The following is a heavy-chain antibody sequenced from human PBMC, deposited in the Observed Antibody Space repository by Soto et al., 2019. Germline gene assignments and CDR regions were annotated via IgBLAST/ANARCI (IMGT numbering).Heavy chain of an antibody. CDR1: GYTFTGYY. J-gene: IGHJ6*02. CDR3: ARAGVGAALLGMDV. V-gene: IGHV1-2*02. CDR2: INPNSGGT. Sequence: GASVKVSCKASGYTFTGYYMHWVRQAPGQGLERMGWINPNSGGTNYAQKFQGRVTMTRDTSISTAYMELSRLRSDDTAVYYCARAGVGAALLGMDVWGQGTTVTVSS. D-gene: IGHD1-26*01.